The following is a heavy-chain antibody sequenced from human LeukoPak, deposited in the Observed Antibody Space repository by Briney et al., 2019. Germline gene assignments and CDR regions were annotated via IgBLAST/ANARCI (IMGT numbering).Heavy chain of an antibody. CDR2: IIPILGIA. D-gene: IGHD3-22*01. CDR1: GGTFSSYA. Sequence: ASVKVSCKASGGTFSSYAISWVRQAPGQGLEWMGRIIPILGIANYAQKFQGRVTITADKSTSTAYMELSSLRSEDTAVYYCARSQDGSGSFGYWGQGALVTVSS. V-gene: IGHV1-69*04. J-gene: IGHJ4*02. CDR3: ARSQDGSGSFGY.